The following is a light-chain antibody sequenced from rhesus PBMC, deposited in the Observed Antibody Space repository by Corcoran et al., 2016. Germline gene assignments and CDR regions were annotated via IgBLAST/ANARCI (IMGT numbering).Light chain of an antibody. CDR1: QGINNY. CDR3: QQYKNSPLT. V-gene: IGKV1-66*01. Sequence: DIQMTQSPSSLSASVGDRVTITCRASQGINNYLSWYQQKPGKAPKPLIYSASSLATGVPSRFSGSRSGTDYTLTISSLQPEDIGTYYCQQYKNSPLTFGGGTKVEIK. J-gene: IGKJ4*01. CDR2: SAS.